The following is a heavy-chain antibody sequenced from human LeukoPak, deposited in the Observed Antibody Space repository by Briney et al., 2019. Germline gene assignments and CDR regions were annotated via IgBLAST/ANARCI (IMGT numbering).Heavy chain of an antibody. V-gene: IGHV3-23*01. CDR1: GFTLRSYA. J-gene: IGHJ4*02. Sequence: GGSLRLSCAASGFTLRSYAMIWVRQTPGKGREWVSGISASGGNTNYADSVKGRFTISRDNFKNTLYLQLNSLRAEDTAVYYCAKDGKKYGSTWDFDYWGQGTLVTVSS. CDR2: ISASGGNT. CDR3: AKDGKKYGSTWDFDY. D-gene: IGHD6-13*01.